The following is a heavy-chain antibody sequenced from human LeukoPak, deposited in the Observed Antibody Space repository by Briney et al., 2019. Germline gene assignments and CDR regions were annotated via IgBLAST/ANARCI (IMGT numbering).Heavy chain of an antibody. CDR2: IIPIFGTA. D-gene: IGHD7-27*01. Sequence: SVKVSCKASGGTFSSYAISWVRQAPGQGLEWMGGIIPIFGTANYAQKFQGRVTITTDESTSTAYMELSSLRSEDTAVYYCARDLGKDKTEFDPWGQGTLVTVSS. CDR3: ARDLGKDKTEFDP. V-gene: IGHV1-69*05. CDR1: GGTFSSYA. J-gene: IGHJ5*02.